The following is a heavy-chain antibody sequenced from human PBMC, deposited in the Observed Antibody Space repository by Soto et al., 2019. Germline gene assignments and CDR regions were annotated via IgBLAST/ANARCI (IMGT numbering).Heavy chain of an antibody. V-gene: IGHV1-69*13. CDR3: ARADYDFWRGSLYFPRYGMDV. Sequence: SVKVSCKASGGTFSSYAISWVRQAPGQGLEWMGGIIPIFGTANYAQKFQGRVTITADESTSTAYMELSSLRSEDTAVYYCARADYDFWRGSLYFPRYGMDVWGQGTTVTVS. CDR2: IIPIFGTA. D-gene: IGHD3-3*01. J-gene: IGHJ6*02. CDR1: GGTFSSYA.